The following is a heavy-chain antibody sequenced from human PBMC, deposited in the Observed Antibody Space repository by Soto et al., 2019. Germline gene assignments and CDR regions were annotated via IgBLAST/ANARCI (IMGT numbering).Heavy chain of an antibody. D-gene: IGHD2-2*03. J-gene: IGHJ4*02. CDR2: IKSKTDGGTT. CDR3: ATLTMDIDY. CDR1: GGTLSNAW. V-gene: IGHV3-15*07. Sequence: GGSLRLSCAASGGTLSNAWMNWVRQAPGKGLEWVGRIKSKTDGGTTDYAAPVKGRFTFSRDESKNTLYVQMNRLKVEDTAVYYCATLTMDIDYWGQGTLVTVSS.